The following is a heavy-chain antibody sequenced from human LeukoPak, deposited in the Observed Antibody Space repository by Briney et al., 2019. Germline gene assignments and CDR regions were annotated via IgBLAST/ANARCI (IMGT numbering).Heavy chain of an antibody. CDR2: IYYSGST. J-gene: IGHJ4*02. Sequence: PSETLSLTCTVSGGSISSYYWSWIRQPPGKGLEWIGYIYYSGSTNYNPSLKSRVTISVDTSKNQFSLKLSSVTAADTAVYYCARETTEQLHGFDYWGQGTLVTVSS. CDR1: GGSISSYY. V-gene: IGHV4-59*01. D-gene: IGHD6-13*01. CDR3: ARETTEQLHGFDY.